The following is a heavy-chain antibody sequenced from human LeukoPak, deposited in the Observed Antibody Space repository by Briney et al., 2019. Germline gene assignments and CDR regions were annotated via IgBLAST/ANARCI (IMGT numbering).Heavy chain of an antibody. CDR2: ISAYNGNT. D-gene: IGHD3-22*01. J-gene: IGHJ4*02. V-gene: IGHV1-18*01. Sequence: ASVKVSCKASGYTFTSYGISWVRQAPGQGLEWMGWISAYNGNTNYAQKLQGRVTMTTDTSTSTAYMELRSLRSDDTAVYYCARVAMIVVVITQEVFGYWGQGTLVTVSS. CDR3: ARVAMIVVVITQEVFGY. CDR1: GYTFTSYG.